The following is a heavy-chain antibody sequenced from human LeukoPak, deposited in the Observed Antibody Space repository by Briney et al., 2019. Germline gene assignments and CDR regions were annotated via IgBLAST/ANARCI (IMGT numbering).Heavy chain of an antibody. CDR1: GFTLSNYA. CDR3: VRTFWDKSNGYAYYFDY. J-gene: IGHJ4*02. V-gene: IGHV3-30*04. D-gene: IGHD5-12*01. Sequence: GGSLTLSCTASGFTLSNYAMHWARQAPRKGLECITVISFDGHNKYNEDSLKGRVTISRDNSKNTLYMQMSRVRAEETAVYYCVRTFWDKSNGYAYYFDYRGQGSLVTVSS. CDR2: ISFDGHNK.